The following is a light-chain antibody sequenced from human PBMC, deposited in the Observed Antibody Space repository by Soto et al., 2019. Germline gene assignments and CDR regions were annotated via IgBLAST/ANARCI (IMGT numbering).Light chain of an antibody. CDR1: QSVSDW. Sequence: IQMTQSPSTLSASVGDRVTITCRASQSVSDWLAWYQQKPGKAPKLLIYAASSLQSGVPSRFSGSGSGTDFTLTISSLQPEDFATYYCQQANSFPLTFGQGTRLEIK. CDR3: QQANSFPLT. J-gene: IGKJ5*01. CDR2: AAS. V-gene: IGKV1-12*01.